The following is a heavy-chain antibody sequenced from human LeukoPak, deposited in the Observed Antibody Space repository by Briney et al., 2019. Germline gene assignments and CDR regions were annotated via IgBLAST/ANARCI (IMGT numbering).Heavy chain of an antibody. CDR1: GGSISSSNW. D-gene: IGHD2-8*02. Sequence: SETLSLTCAVSGGSISSSNWWSWVRPPPGKGLEWIGEIYHSGSTNYNPSLKSRVTISVDKSKNQFPLKLTSVTAADTAVYYCARRGWQLLDWHLDLWGRGTLVTVSS. CDR2: IYHSGST. V-gene: IGHV4-4*02. CDR3: ARRGWQLLDWHLDL. J-gene: IGHJ2*01.